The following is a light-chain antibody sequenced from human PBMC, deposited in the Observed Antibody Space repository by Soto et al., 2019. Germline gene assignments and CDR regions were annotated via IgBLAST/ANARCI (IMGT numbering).Light chain of an antibody. J-gene: IGKJ1*01. V-gene: IGKV3-20*01. CDR3: QHFGTTPPWT. CDR1: QSVDITN. Sequence: EIVLTQSPGTLSLSPGERATLSCRASQSVDITNLAWYQQRPGQAPSLLIYGASRRATGIPDRFSVSGSGTDFTLTISRLEPEDFAVYYCQHFGTTPPWTVGQGTKVDIK. CDR2: GAS.